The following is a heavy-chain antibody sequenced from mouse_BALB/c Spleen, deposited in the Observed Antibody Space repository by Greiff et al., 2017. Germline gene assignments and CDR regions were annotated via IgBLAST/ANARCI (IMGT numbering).Heavy chain of an antibody. Sequence: QVQLQQSGAELVRPGTSVKISCTASGYTFTNYWLGWVKQRPGHGLEWIGDIYPGGGYTNYNEKFKGKATLTADTSSSTAYMQLSSLTSEDSAVYFCARRAVVEHYAMDYWGQGTSVTVSS. V-gene: IGHV1-63*02. J-gene: IGHJ4*01. CDR1: GYTFTNYW. CDR3: ARRAVVEHYAMDY. D-gene: IGHD1-1*01. CDR2: IYPGGGYT.